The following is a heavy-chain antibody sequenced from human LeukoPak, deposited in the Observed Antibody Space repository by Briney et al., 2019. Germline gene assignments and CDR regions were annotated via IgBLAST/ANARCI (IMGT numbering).Heavy chain of an antibody. V-gene: IGHV3-48*04. Sequence: GGSLRLSCAASGFTFSSYSMNWVRQAPGKGLEWVSYISSGSRTIYYADSVKGRFTISRDNAKNSLYLQMNSLRAEDTAVYYCARAMSTFGGVRNYFDSWGQGTLVTVSS. CDR3: ARAMSTFGGVRNYFDS. CDR2: ISSGSRTI. CDR1: GFTFSSYS. D-gene: IGHD3-16*01. J-gene: IGHJ4*02.